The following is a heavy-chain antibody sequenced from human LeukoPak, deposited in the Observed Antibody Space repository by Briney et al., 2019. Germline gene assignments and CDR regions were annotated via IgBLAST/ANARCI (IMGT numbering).Heavy chain of an antibody. CDR1: GGFISSYY. V-gene: IGHV4-59*01. J-gene: IGHJ4*02. CDR3: ARGQGGGSWGFDY. D-gene: IGHD2-15*01. CDR2: IYYSGST. Sequence: SETLSLTCTVSGGFISSYYWSWIRQPPGKGLEWIGYIYYSGSTNYNPSLKSRVTISVDTSKNQFSLKLSSVTAADTAVYYCARGQGGGSWGFDYWGQGTLVTVSS.